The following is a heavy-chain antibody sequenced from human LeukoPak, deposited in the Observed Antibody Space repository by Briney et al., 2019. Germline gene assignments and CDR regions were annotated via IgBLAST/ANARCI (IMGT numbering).Heavy chain of an antibody. D-gene: IGHD1-26*01. CDR3: ARLNRVSYYYPYFDY. V-gene: IGHV4-59*08. CDR1: WRSISRYY. CDR2: IYYSGST. Sequence: SETLSLMHTLCWRSISRYYWRCLRQPPGKGLEWIGYIYYSGSTNYNPSLKSRVTISVDTSKNQFSLKLSSVTAADTAVYYCARLNRVSYYYPYFDYWGQGTLVTVSS. J-gene: IGHJ4*02.